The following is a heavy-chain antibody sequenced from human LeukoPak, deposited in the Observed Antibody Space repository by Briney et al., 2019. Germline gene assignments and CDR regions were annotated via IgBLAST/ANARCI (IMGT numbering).Heavy chain of an antibody. J-gene: IGHJ4*02. D-gene: IGHD3-22*01. CDR3: ARDTLTSSGYYYFDY. CDR2: IYSGGST. CDR1: GFTFSNSA. V-gene: IGHV3-53*01. Sequence: GGSLRLSCAASGFTFSNSAMNWVRQAPGKGLEWVSVIYSGGSTYYADSVKGRFTISRDNSKNTLYLQMNSLRAEDTAVYYCARDTLTSSGYYYFDYWGQGTLVTVSS.